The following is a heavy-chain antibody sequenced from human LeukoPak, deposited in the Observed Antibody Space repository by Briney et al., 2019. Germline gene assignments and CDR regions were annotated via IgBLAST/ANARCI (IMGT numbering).Heavy chain of an antibody. D-gene: IGHD1-26*01. V-gene: IGHV4-34*01. CDR1: GGSFSGCY. J-gene: IGHJ5*02. Sequence: PSETLSLTCAVYGGSFSGCYWSWIRQPPGKGLEWIGEINHSGSTNYNPSLKSRVTISVDTSKNQFSLKLSSVTAADTAVYYCARGLGKRFDPWGQGTLVTVSS. CDR3: ARGLGKRFDP. CDR2: INHSGST.